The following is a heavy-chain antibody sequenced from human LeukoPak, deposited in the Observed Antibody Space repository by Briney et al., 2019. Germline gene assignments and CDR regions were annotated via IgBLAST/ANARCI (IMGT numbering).Heavy chain of an antibody. J-gene: IGHJ4*02. CDR1: GYTFASYG. V-gene: IGHV1-18*01. D-gene: IGHD3-22*01. Sequence: ASVKVSCKASGYTFASYGISWVRQAPGQGLEWMGWISAYNGNTNYAQKPQGRVTMTTDTSTSTAYMELRSLRSDDTAVYYCAREQNYYDSSGYDFDYWGQGTLVTVSS. CDR2: ISAYNGNT. CDR3: AREQNYYDSSGYDFDY.